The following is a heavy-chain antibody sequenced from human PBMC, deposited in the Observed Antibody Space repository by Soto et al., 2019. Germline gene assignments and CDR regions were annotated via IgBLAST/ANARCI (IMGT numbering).Heavy chain of an antibody. J-gene: IGHJ5*02. V-gene: IGHV4-31*11. D-gene: IGHD3-22*01. CDR2: IHYSGRT. CDR1: GGSITSGAYY. CDR3: ARYYFDSSGYSNWFDP. Sequence: KSSETLSLTCAASGGSITSGAYYWTWIRQHPGKGLEWIAYIHYSGRTYYNPSLKSRVTISVDTSNNQFSLKLSSVTAADTAAYYCARYYFDSSGYSNWFDPWGQGTLVTVSS.